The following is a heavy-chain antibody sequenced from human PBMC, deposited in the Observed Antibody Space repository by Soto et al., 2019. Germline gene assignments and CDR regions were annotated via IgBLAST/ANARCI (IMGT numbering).Heavy chain of an antibody. V-gene: IGHV5-51*01. D-gene: IGHD4-17*01. CDR3: ARISVTNCLMFSYYYYGMVV. J-gene: IGHJ6*02. CDR1: GYSFTSYW. CDR2: IYPGDSDT. Sequence: GESLKISCKGSGYSFTSYWIGWVRQMPGKGLEWMGIIYPGDSDTRYSPSFQGQVTISADKSISTAYLQWSSLKASDTAMYYCARISVTNCLMFSYYYYGMVVWGQGTMVTGS.